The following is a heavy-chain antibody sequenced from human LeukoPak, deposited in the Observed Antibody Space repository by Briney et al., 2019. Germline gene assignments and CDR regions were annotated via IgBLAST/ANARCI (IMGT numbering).Heavy chain of an antibody. CDR1: GYKFLTYG. CDR2: ISAYKGKT. V-gene: IGHV1-18*01. D-gene: IGHD3-10*01. CDR3: ARDVFEGFGERVTDAFDL. Sequence: ASMKASCCTSGYKFLTYGHNWVRRGSGQGLEWMGCISAYKGKTNFAPKLQGTVTMTAEPSTSTASMELRSLRSDDTAVYYCARDVFEGFGERVTDAFDLSGQVTTGTVSS. J-gene: IGHJ3*01.